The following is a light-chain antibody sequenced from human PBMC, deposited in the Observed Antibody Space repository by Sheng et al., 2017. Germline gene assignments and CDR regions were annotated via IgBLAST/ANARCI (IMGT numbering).Light chain of an antibody. CDR3: QQYGSVPVT. V-gene: IGKV3-20*01. J-gene: IGKJ1*01. CDR2: DAS. Sequence: EIVLTQSPGTLSVSPGERATLSCRASQSLTSNSLAWHQQRPGQAPRLLIYDASKRASGIPDRFSGSRSRTDFTLTINRLEPEDFAVYFCQQYGSVPVTFGQGTKVEIK. CDR1: QSLTSNS.